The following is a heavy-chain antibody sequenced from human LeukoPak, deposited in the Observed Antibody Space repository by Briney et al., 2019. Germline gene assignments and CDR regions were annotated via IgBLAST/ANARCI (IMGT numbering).Heavy chain of an antibody. V-gene: IGHV4-59*01. CDR3: ARVFDSGSQAYFYYMDV. CDR2: IYSSGST. J-gene: IGHJ6*03. D-gene: IGHD3-10*01. Sequence: SETLSLTCNVSGGSIRGYYWSWIRQPPGKGLEWIGYIYSSGSTNYNPSLKSRVTMSVDTSKNQFSLKVSSVTAADAAVYYCARVFDSGSQAYFYYMDVWGKGTTVTISS. CDR1: GGSIRGYY.